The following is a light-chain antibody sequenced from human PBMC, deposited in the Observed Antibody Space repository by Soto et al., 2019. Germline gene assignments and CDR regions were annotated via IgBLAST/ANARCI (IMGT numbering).Light chain of an antibody. Sequence: EIVLTRSPATLSLPPGERATLSCRASQSVSSYLAWYQQKPGQAPRLLIYDASNRATGIPARFSGSGSGTDFTLTISSLEPEDFAVYYCQQRSNWLFTFGPGTKVDIK. CDR2: DAS. V-gene: IGKV3-11*01. CDR1: QSVSSY. J-gene: IGKJ3*01. CDR3: QQRSNWLFT.